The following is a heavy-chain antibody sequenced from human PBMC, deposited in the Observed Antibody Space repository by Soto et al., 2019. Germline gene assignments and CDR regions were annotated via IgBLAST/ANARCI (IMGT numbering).Heavy chain of an antibody. CDR3: ARGYCSSTSCLNYYYYMDV. CDR1: GGSISSYY. CDR2: INHSGST. J-gene: IGHJ6*03. Sequence: SETLSLTCTVSGGSISSYYWSWIRQPPGKGLEWIGEINHSGSTNYNPSLKSRVAISVDTSKNQFSLKLSSVTAADTAVYYCARGYCSSTSCLNYYYYMDVWGKGTTVTVSS. V-gene: IGHV4-34*01. D-gene: IGHD2-2*01.